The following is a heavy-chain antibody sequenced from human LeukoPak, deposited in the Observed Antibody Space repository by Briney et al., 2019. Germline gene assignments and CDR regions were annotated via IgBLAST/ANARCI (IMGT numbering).Heavy chain of an antibody. V-gene: IGHV1-2*02. CDR3: ARSIVVVPADFDY. Sequence: ASVKVSCKASGYTFTSYDINWVRQAPGQGLEWMGWINPNSGGTNYAQKFQGRVTMTRDTSISTAYMELSRLRSDDTAVYYCARSIVVVPADFDYWGQGTLVTVSS. CDR2: INPNSGGT. J-gene: IGHJ4*02. CDR1: GYTFTSYD. D-gene: IGHD2-2*01.